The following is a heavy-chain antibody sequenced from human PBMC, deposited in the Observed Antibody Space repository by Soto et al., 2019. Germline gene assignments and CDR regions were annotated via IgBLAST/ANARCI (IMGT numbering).Heavy chain of an antibody. CDR1: GGSFTGYD. V-gene: IGHV4-34*01. Sequence: QVQLQQWGAGLLKPSETLSLDCGVLGGSFTGYDWTWVRQSPGRGLEWIGEVSQSGRINYNPSLKSRFTISRDTAKNQFTLRLTSVTAADTALYYCAGYSSSFVAFEVWGHGTEVTVSS. CDR3: AGYSSSFVAFEV. J-gene: IGHJ3*01. D-gene: IGHD3-10*01. CDR2: VSQSGRI.